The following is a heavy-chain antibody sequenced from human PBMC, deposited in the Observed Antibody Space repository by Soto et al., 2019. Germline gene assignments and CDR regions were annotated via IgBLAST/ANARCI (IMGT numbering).Heavy chain of an antibody. Sequence: QVQLVQSGAEEKKPGASVKVSCKASGYTFTSYAMHWVRQAPGQRLEWMGWINAGNGNTKYSQKFQGRVTITRDTSASTAYMELRSLRSEDTAVYYCGREGGGYNFVYYFDYWGQGTLVTVSS. CDR1: GYTFTSYA. CDR3: GREGGGYNFVYYFDY. J-gene: IGHJ4*02. V-gene: IGHV1-3*05. D-gene: IGHD5-12*01. CDR2: INAGNGNT.